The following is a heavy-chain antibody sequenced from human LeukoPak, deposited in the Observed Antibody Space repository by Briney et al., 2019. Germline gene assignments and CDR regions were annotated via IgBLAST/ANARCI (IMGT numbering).Heavy chain of an antibody. Sequence: PGGSLRLSCAASGFSVSTQYMSWVRQALGKGLEWVSVNYSGGSTHYAESVKGRFTISRDSAKNTLYLQMNSLRVEDTAVYYCARLIVVAAYYSGLDLWARGPRSPSP. CDR1: GFSVSTQY. D-gene: IGHD2-2*01. CDR3: ARLIVVAAYYSGLDL. V-gene: IGHV3-66*01. J-gene: IGHJ6*02. CDR2: NYSGGST.